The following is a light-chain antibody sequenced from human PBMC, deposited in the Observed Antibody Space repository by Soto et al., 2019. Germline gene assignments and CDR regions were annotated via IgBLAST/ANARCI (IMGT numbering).Light chain of an antibody. CDR1: QYVSSF. CDR2: DAS. V-gene: IGKV3-11*01. Sequence: EIGLTQSPGTLSLSPGERATLSCRASQYVSSFLAWYQQKAGQAPRLLIYDASHRATGIPARFSGSGSGTDFTLTINSLEPEDFALYYCQQRYNWPPTFGQGTKVDIK. J-gene: IGKJ1*01. CDR3: QQRYNWPPT.